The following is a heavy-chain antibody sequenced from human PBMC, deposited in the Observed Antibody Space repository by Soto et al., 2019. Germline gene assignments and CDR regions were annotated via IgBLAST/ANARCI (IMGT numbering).Heavy chain of an antibody. V-gene: IGHV3-11*01. Sequence: GGSLRLSCAASGFIFGDYYMSWIRQAPGKGLEWVSYISSSGDTIYYADSVKGRFTISRDNAKNSLYLQMNSLRVEDTAVYYCARVGCSSTTCYYYFDYWGQGTLVTVSS. J-gene: IGHJ4*02. D-gene: IGHD2-2*01. CDR2: ISSSGDTI. CDR1: GFIFGDYY. CDR3: ARVGCSSTTCYYYFDY.